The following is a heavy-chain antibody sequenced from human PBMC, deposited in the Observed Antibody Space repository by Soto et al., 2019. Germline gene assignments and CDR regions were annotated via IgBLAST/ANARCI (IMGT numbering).Heavy chain of an antibody. CDR2: IIPILDVA. CDR1: GGTFGSYT. D-gene: IGHD5-12*01. V-gene: IGHV1-69*04. Sequence: SVKVSCKASGGTFGSYTISWVRQAPGQGLEWMGRIIPILDVANYAQRFQGRVTMTADKSTNTTYMELSSLRSEDTAVYYCAKDRDGYNTFDYWSQGTLVTVSS. CDR3: AKDRDGYNTFDY. J-gene: IGHJ4*02.